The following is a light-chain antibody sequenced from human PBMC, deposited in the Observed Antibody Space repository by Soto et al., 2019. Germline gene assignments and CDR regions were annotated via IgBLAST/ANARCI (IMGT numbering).Light chain of an antibody. CDR1: QSVSSSY. V-gene: IGKV3-20*01. CDR2: GAS. CDR3: QQYGSSLIT. Sequence: EIVLTQSPGTLSLSPGERATLSCRASQSVSSSYLAWYQQQPGQAPRLRIYGASSRATGIPDRFSGSGSGTDFTLTISRLEPEEFAVYYCQQYGSSLITFGQGKRLEI. J-gene: IGKJ5*01.